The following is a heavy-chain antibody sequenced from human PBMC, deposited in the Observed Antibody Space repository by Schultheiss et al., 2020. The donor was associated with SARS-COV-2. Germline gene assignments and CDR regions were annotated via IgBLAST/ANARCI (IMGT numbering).Heavy chain of an antibody. D-gene: IGHD6-13*01. V-gene: IGHV4-34*01. CDR3: ARSIAAAGTKGYFDL. Sequence: SETLSLTCAVYGGSFSGYYWSWIRQPPGKGLEWIGEINHSGSTNYNPSLKSRVTISVDTSKNQFSLKLSSVTAADTAVYYCARSIAAAGTKGYFDLWGRGTLVTVSS. CDR2: INHSGST. J-gene: IGHJ2*01. CDR1: GGSFSGYY.